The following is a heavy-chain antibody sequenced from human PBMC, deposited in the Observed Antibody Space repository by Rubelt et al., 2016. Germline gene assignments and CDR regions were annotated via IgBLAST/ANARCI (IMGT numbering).Heavy chain of an antibody. D-gene: IGHD3-22*01. V-gene: IGHV3-23*01. J-gene: IGHJ4*02. Sequence: EVQLLASGGDLVQPGGSLRLSCAASGFTFSSSAMSWVRQAPGKGLAWVSGTSSTGGSTSYADSVKGRFTISRDNSKNTLYLQMNSLRAEDTAVYYCARDRNYDDSSGFSNFDYWGQGTLVTVSS. CDR2: TSSTGGST. CDR3: ARDRNYDDSSGFSNFDY. CDR1: GFTFSSSA.